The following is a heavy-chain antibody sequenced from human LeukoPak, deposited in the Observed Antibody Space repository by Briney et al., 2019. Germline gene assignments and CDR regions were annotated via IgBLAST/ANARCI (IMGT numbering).Heavy chain of an antibody. CDR1: GGSISSGSYY. J-gene: IGHJ4*02. CDR3: ARLRLNLYYYDSSGYPRVPAFDY. Sequence: SETLSLTCTVSGGSISSGSYYWSWIRQPAGKGLEWIGRIYTSGSTNYNPSLKSRVTISVDTSKNQFSLKLSSVTAADTAVYYCARLRLNLYYYDSSGYPRVPAFDYWGQGTLVTVSS. D-gene: IGHD3-22*01. CDR2: IYTSGST. V-gene: IGHV4-61*02.